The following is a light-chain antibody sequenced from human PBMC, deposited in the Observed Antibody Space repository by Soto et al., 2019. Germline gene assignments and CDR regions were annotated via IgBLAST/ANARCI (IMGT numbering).Light chain of an antibody. CDR1: QRISNYY. J-gene: IGKJ4*01. CDR2: GAS. Sequence: EIVLTQSPDTLSLSPGERATLSCRASQRISNYYLAWYHQKPGQAPRLLIYGASSRATGVPDRFSGSGSGTDFTLTISRLEPEDFAVYYCQQYGSSPLTFGGGTKVEIK. V-gene: IGKV3-20*01. CDR3: QQYGSSPLT.